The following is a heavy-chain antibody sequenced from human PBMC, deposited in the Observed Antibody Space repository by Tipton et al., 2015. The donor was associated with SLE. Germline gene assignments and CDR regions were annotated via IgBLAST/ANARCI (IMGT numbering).Heavy chain of an antibody. CDR3: ARTFPYGGFDP. J-gene: IGHJ5*02. CDR1: GGSFSGYY. V-gene: IGHV4-34*01. CDR2: IYYSGST. Sequence: LRLSCAVYGGSFSGYYWSWIRQPPGKGLGWIGEIYYSGSTNYNPSLKSRVTISVDTSKNQFSLKLSSVTAADTAVYYCARTFPYGGFDPWGQGTLVTVSS. D-gene: IGHD4-23*01.